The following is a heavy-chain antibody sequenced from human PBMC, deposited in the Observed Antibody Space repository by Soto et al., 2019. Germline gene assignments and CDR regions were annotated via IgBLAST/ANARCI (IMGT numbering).Heavy chain of an antibody. CDR1: GYTFTSYG. J-gene: IGHJ1*01. D-gene: IGHD6-13*01. CDR2: ISAYNGNT. Sequence: ASVKVSCKASGYTFTSYGIHWVRQAPGQGLEWMGWISAYNGNTNYAQKLQGRVTMTTDTSTSTAYMELRRLGSDDTAVYYCAGERDARSWSSAENFQHWGQGTLVTVSS. V-gene: IGHV1-18*01. CDR3: AGERDARSWSSAENFQH.